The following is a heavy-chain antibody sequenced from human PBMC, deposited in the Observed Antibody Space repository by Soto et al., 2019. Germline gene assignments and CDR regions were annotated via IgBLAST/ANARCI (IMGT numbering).Heavy chain of an antibody. J-gene: IGHJ4*02. CDR3: ARDQGGNYYY. Sequence: QVQLVQSGAEVKKPGASVKVSCKASGYTFTSYGISWVRQAPGQGLEWMGWISAYNGKTNDAQKLXGXAXMXXDTSTSTAYMELRSLRSDDTAVYYCARDQGGNYYYWGQGTLVTVSS. CDR1: GYTFTSYG. CDR2: ISAYNGKT. V-gene: IGHV1-18*01. D-gene: IGHD1-26*01.